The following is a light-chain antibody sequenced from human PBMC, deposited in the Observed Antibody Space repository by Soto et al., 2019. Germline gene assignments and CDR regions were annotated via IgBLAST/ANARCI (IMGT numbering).Light chain of an antibody. CDR1: QSVSSSY. Sequence: EIVLTQSPGTLSLSPGESATLSCRASQSVSSSYLAWYQQKPGQAPRLLIYGASSRATGIPDRFSGSGSGTDFTLTISRLEPADFAVYYCQQYVTSSWTFGQGTKVDIK. CDR2: GAS. CDR3: QQYVTSSWT. V-gene: IGKV3-20*01. J-gene: IGKJ1*01.